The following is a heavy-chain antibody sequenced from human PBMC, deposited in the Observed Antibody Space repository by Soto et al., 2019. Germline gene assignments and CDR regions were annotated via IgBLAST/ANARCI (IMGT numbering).Heavy chain of an antibody. D-gene: IGHD5-18*01. V-gene: IGHV5-51*01. CDR1: GYSFTSYW. CDR3: ARNQGYRYGYHYYGMDV. Sequence: PGESLKISCKGSGYSFTSYWIGWVRQMPGKGLEWMGIIYPGDSDTRYSPSFQGQVTISADKSISTAYLQWSSLKASDTAMYYCARNQGYRYGYHYYGMDVWGQGTTVTVSS. J-gene: IGHJ6*02. CDR2: IYPGDSDT.